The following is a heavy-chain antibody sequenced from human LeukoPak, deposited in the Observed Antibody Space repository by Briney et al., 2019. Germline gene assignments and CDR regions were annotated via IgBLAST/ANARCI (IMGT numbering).Heavy chain of an antibody. CDR2: ISAYNGDT. CDR1: VYSLAKYR. Sequence: AAVQDSCMATVYSLAKYRIHSLRQAPAQEVDWMGWISAYNGDTEYAQNLPGRVTMTTDTSTSTAYMELRSLRSDDTAVYYCATGWSGYFASLDYWGQGTLVTVSS. D-gene: IGHD3-3*01. J-gene: IGHJ4*02. V-gene: IGHV1-18*01. CDR3: ATGWSGYFASLDY.